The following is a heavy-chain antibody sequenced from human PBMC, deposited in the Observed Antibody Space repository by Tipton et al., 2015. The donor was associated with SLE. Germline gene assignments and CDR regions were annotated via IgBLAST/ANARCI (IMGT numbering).Heavy chain of an antibody. CDR1: GGSISSGGYS. V-gene: IGHV4-30-2*01. Sequence: TLSLTCAVSGGSISSGGYSWSWIRQPPGKGLEWIGYIYHSGSTNYNPSLKSRVTISVDTSKNQFSLKLSSVTAADTAVYYCARQGYSSSQRDYWGQGTLVAVSS. CDR2: IYHSGST. D-gene: IGHD6-13*01. J-gene: IGHJ4*02. CDR3: ARQGYSSSQRDY.